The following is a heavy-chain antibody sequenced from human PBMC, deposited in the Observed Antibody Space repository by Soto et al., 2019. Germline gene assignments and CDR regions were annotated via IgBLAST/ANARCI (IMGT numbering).Heavy chain of an antibody. CDR3: AKAAGFYCSGGSCSQGFQH. D-gene: IGHD2-15*01. V-gene: IGHV3-9*01. Sequence: GGSLRLSCAASGFTFDDYAMHWVRQAPGKGLEWVSGISWNSGSIGYADSVKGRFTISRDNAKNSLYLQMNSLRAEDTALYYCAKAAGFYCSGGSCSQGFQHWGQGTLVTVSS. CDR2: ISWNSGSI. J-gene: IGHJ1*01. CDR1: GFTFDDYA.